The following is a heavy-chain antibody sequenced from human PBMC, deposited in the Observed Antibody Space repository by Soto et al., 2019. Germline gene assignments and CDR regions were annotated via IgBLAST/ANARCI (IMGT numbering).Heavy chain of an antibody. CDR2: VHYSGSI. CDR3: ARVRNIFNDGDVYNSIDK. CDR1: GDSVDSSRYY. J-gene: IGHJ4*02. V-gene: IGHV4-61*01. Sequence: PSETLSLTCTVSGDSVDSSRYYWSWLRQSPGKGLEWIGYVHYSGSITYNPSLESRLTISLDTPKNKFSLTLKSVTGADTAVYYCARVRNIFNDGDVYNSIDKWGQGTLVTVSS. D-gene: IGHD3-3*02.